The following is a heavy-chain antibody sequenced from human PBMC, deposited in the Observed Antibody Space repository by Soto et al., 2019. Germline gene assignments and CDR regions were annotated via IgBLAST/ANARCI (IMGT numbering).Heavy chain of an antibody. Sequence: GGSLRLSCAASGFTFSYYAMSWVRQAPGKGLEWVSTVSGGGDSTYNAGSVKGRFTISRDNSKNTLYLQMNSLRAEDTAVYYCVRECHSSVWYDWYFDLWGRGTLVNVSS. D-gene: IGHD6-19*01. V-gene: IGHV3-23*01. CDR1: GFTFSYYA. CDR2: VSGGGDST. CDR3: VRECHSSVWYDWYFDL. J-gene: IGHJ2*01.